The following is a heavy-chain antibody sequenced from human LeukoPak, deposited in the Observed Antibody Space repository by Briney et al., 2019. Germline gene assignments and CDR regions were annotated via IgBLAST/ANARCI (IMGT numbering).Heavy chain of an antibody. CDR2: IKQDGSEK. Sequence: GGSLRLSCATSGFTFSNYWMTWVRQAPGKGLEWVANIKQDGSEKYYVDSVKGRFTISRDNAKNSLCLQMNNLRAEGTAVYYCARTPYRRYFDYWGQGTLVTVSS. V-gene: IGHV3-7*01. J-gene: IGHJ4*02. CDR1: GFTFSNYW. CDR3: ARTPYRRYFDY.